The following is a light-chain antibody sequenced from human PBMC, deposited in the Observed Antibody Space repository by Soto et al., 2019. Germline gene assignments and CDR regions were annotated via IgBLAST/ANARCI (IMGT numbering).Light chain of an antibody. Sequence: EIVLTQSPGTLSLSSGERATLSCRASESVSAGYLAWYQQKPGQAPRLFIYGASSRATGIPDRFSGSGSGADFTLTISRLEPEDFAVYYCQQYGSSPFTFGPGTKVDIK. J-gene: IGKJ3*01. CDR2: GAS. CDR1: ESVSAGY. CDR3: QQYGSSPFT. V-gene: IGKV3-20*01.